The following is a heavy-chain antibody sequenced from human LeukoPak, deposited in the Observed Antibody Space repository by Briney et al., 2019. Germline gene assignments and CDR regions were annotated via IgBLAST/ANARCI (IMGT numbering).Heavy chain of an antibody. CDR1: GGSFSGYY. V-gene: IGHV4-59*01. CDR2: IYYSGST. J-gene: IGHJ4*02. D-gene: IGHD3-10*01. CDR3: ARGFNPYYYGSGSYYPFDY. Sequence: SETLSLTCAVYGGSFSGYYWSWIRQPPGKGLEWIGYIYYSGSTNYNPSLKSRVTISVDTSKNQFSLKLSSVTAADTAVYYCARGFNPYYYGSGSYYPFDYWGQGTLVTVSS.